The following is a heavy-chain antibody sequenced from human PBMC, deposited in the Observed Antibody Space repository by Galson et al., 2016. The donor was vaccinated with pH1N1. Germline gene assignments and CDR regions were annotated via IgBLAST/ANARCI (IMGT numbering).Heavy chain of an antibody. D-gene: IGHD6-13*01. J-gene: IGHJ4*02. CDR1: GFSLITPPVG. CDR2: IYWNDDK. V-gene: IGHV2-5*01. Sequence: PALVTPTQTLTLTCTLSGFSLITPPVGVVWIRQPPGKALEWLALIYWNDDKLYSPSLKHRLTITKDTAKNHVVLTLTDMVPVDTATYFCAHITSSQFYYFHHWGPGAVVTISS. CDR3: AHITSSQFYYFHH.